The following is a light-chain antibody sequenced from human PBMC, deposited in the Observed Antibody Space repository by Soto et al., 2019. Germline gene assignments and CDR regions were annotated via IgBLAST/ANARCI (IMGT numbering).Light chain of an antibody. V-gene: IGKV3-15*01. J-gene: IGKJ4*01. CDR3: QQHHTWPIT. CDR2: GAS. Sequence: EVVMTQSPATLSASPGERVILSCRASQNIGSNLAWYQQRPGQAPRLLMYGASTRATETPARFSGSGSATDFTLTISSLQSEDCAIYYCQQHHTWPITFGGGTKVDIK. CDR1: QNIGSN.